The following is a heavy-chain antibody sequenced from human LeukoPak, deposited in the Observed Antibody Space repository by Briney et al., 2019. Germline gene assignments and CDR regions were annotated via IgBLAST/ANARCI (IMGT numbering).Heavy chain of an antibody. Sequence: GGSLRLSCAASGFTFSSYAMSWVRQAPGKGLEWVSAISGSGGSTYYADSVKGRFTISRDNSKNTLYLQMNSLRAEDTAVYYCAKDSDYDILTGYYGQTWGQGTLVTVSS. CDR2: ISGSGGST. CDR3: AKDSDYDILTGYYGQT. J-gene: IGHJ5*02. D-gene: IGHD3-9*01. V-gene: IGHV3-23*01. CDR1: GFTFSSYA.